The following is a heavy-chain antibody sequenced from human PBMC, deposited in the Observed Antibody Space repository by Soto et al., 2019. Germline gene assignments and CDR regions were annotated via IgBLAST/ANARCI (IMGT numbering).Heavy chain of an antibody. CDR2: IYYSGST. D-gene: IGHD3-22*01. V-gene: IGHV4-30-4*01. CDR3: ARGGYSGYYYDSSGYYFFNY. CDR1: GGSISSGDYY. J-gene: IGHJ4*02. Sequence: QVQLQESGPGLVKPSQTLSLTCTVSGGSISSGDYYWSWIRQPPGKGLEWIGYIYYSGSTYYNPSLKSRVTISVDTSKNQFSLKLSSVTAADTAVYYCARGGYSGYYYDSSGYYFFNYWGQGTLVTVSS.